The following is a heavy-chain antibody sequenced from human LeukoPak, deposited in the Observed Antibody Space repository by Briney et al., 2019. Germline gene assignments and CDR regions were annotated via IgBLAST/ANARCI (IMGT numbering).Heavy chain of an antibody. J-gene: IGHJ3*02. Sequence: GASVKVSCKASGYTFTSYGISWVRQAPGQGLEWMGWISAYNGNTNYAQKLQGRVTMTTDTSTSTAYMELRSLRSDDTAVYYCARGVCTNGVCYDPGDAFDIWGQGTMVTVSS. D-gene: IGHD2-8*01. V-gene: IGHV1-18*01. CDR2: ISAYNGNT. CDR3: ARGVCTNGVCYDPGDAFDI. CDR1: GYTFTSYG.